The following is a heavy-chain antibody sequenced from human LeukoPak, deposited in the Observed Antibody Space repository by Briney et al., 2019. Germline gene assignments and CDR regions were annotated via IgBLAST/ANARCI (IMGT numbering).Heavy chain of an antibody. Sequence: GGSLRLSCAASGFSFSDCAMSWVRQAPGRGLEWVSSISGSAGSTYYADSMKGRFTISRDNPKNTLHLEMNSLRAEDTAIYYCTKGMATIRRHIDSWGQGTLVTISS. D-gene: IGHD5-24*01. CDR3: TKGMATIRRHIDS. J-gene: IGHJ4*02. V-gene: IGHV3-23*01. CDR1: GFSFSDCA. CDR2: ISGSAGST.